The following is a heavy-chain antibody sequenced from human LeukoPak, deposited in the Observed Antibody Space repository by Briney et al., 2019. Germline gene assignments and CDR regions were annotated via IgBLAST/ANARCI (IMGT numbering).Heavy chain of an antibody. CDR2: INPSGGST. J-gene: IGHJ6*03. CDR1: GYTFTSYY. V-gene: IGHV1-46*01. CDR3: ARATVTNLYYYYYMDV. Sequence: GASVKVSCKASGYTFTSYYMHWVRQAPGQGLEWMGIINPSGGSTSYAQKFQGRVTMTRDMSTSTVYMELSSLRSEDTAVYYCARATVTNLYYYYYMDVWGKGTTVTISS. D-gene: IGHD4-17*01.